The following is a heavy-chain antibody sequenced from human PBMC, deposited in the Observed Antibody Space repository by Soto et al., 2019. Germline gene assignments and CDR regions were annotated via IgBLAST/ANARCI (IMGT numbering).Heavy chain of an antibody. J-gene: IGHJ6*02. V-gene: IGHV1-8*01. CDR3: TRGQEVWWNEGPLGLHDLDV. Sequence: ASVKVSCKASGYTFISYDINWVRQAPGEGLEWMGWMNPSSANTGYAQKFQGRISMTRNTSMNTAYMELNSLTSEDTAVYYCTRGQEVWWNEGPLGLHDLDVWGQGTTVTVSS. CDR2: MNPSSANT. D-gene: IGHD1-1*01. CDR1: GYTFISYD.